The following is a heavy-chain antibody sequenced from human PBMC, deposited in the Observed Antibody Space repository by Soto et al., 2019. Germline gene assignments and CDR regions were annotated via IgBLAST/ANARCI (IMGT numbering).Heavy chain of an antibody. CDR2: IKSDGSST. CDR1: GFTFSSYW. CDR3: AKEDSSSWHYYYGMDV. J-gene: IGHJ6*02. V-gene: IGHV3-74*01. Sequence: GGSLRLSCAASGFTFSSYWMHWVRQAPGKGLEWVAGIKSDGSSTSYADSVKGRFTISRDNSKNTLYLQMNSLRAEDTAVYYCAKEDSSSWHYYYGMDVWGQGTTVTVSS. D-gene: IGHD6-13*01.